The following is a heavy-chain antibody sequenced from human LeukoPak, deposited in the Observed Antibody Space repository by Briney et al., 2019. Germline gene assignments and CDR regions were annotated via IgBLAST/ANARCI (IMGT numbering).Heavy chain of an antibody. D-gene: IGHD1-26*01. V-gene: IGHV4-59*01. Sequence: SETLSLTCTVSGDSISSYYWSWIRQPPAEGLQWIGYIFYSGSTNYNASLRSRVAISVDTSKNQFSLRLTSVTAADTAVYYCAGRSARYFDHWGQGALVTVSS. J-gene: IGHJ4*02. CDR2: IFYSGST. CDR3: AGRSARYFDH. CDR1: GDSISSYY.